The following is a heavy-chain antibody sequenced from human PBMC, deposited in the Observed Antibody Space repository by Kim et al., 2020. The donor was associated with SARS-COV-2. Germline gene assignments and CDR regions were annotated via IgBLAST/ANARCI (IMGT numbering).Heavy chain of an antibody. Sequence: GGSLRLSCAASGFAFGNYAMSWVRQAPGKGLECVSAITASGATTFYGGSEAGRFIISRDNSKNTLYLQMNILSPRATAVNYCVRVAAFEWFGGSLDFDY. J-gene: IGHJ4*01. V-gene: IGHV3-23*01. D-gene: IGHD3-10*01. CDR3: VRVAAFEWFGGSLDFDY. CDR1: GFAFGNYA. CDR2: ITASGATT.